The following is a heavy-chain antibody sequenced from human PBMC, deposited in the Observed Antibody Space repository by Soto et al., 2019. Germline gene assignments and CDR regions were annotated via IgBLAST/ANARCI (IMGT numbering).Heavy chain of an antibody. CDR3: AIPALAAAGSMTFDI. Sequence: GGSLRLSCAASGFTFSSYGMHWVRQAPGKGLEWVAVIWYDGSNKYYADSVKGRFTISRDNSNNTLYLQMNSLRAEDTAVYYCAIPALAAAGSMTFDIWGQGTMVTVSS. J-gene: IGHJ3*02. CDR1: GFTFSSYG. D-gene: IGHD6-13*01. CDR2: IWYDGSNK. V-gene: IGHV3-33*01.